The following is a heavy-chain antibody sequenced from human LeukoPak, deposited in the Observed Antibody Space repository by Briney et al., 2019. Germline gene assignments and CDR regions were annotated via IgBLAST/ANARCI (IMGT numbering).Heavy chain of an antibody. D-gene: IGHD3-10*01. CDR3: AREPDYGSGSYCFDY. Sequence: GGSLRLSCAASGFTFSSYSMNWVRQAPGKGLEWVSYISSSSSTIYYADSVKGRFTISRDNAKNSLYLQMNSLRAEDTAVYYCAREPDYGSGSYCFDYWGQGTLVTVSS. V-gene: IGHV3-48*01. J-gene: IGHJ4*02. CDR1: GFTFSSYS. CDR2: ISSSSSTI.